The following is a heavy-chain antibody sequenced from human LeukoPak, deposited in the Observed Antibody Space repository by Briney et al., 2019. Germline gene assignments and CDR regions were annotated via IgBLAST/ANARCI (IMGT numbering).Heavy chain of an antibody. V-gene: IGHV1-18*01. CDR1: GYTFTSYG. CDR3: ARDYYDSSGLMGDYFDY. D-gene: IGHD3-22*01. Sequence: GASVKVSCKASGYTFTSYGISWVRQAPGQGLEWMGWISAYNGNTNYAQKLQGRVTMTTDTSTSTAYMELRSLRSDDTAVYYCARDYYDSSGLMGDYFDYWGQGTLVTVSS. J-gene: IGHJ4*02. CDR2: ISAYNGNT.